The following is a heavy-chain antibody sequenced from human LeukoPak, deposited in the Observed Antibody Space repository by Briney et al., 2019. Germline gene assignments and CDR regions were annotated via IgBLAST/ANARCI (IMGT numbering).Heavy chain of an antibody. Sequence: GGSLRLSCAASGFTFSSYSMNWVRQAPGKGLEWVSSISSSSSYIYYADSVMGRFTISRDNAKNSLYLQMNSLRAEDTAVYYCAREAPDSSSGEPGGAFDIWGQGTMVTVSS. V-gene: IGHV3-21*01. CDR1: GFTFSSYS. J-gene: IGHJ3*02. CDR3: AREAPDSSSGEPGGAFDI. D-gene: IGHD6-13*01. CDR2: ISSSSSYI.